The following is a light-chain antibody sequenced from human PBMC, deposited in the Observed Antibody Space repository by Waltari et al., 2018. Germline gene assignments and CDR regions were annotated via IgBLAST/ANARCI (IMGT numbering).Light chain of an antibody. V-gene: IGKV3-15*01. CDR1: QSVSSA. Sequence: EVVLTQSPATLSVSLGERATLSCRARQSVSSALAWYQQKPGQAPRLIIHGASIRATGIPARFSGSGSGTEFTLTISSLQSEDSAVYYCQQYNKWPPGTFGQGTKVEI. J-gene: IGKJ1*01. CDR2: GAS. CDR3: QQYNKWPPGT.